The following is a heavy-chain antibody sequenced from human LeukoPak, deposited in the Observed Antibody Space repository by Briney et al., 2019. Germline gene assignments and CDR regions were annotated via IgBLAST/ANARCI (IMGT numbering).Heavy chain of an antibody. D-gene: IGHD5-24*01. CDR2: IIPIFGTA. Sequence: SVKVSCKASGGTFSSYAISWVRQAPGQGLEWMGGIIPIFGTANYAQKFQGRVTITADESTSTAYMELSSLRSEDTAVYYYARGSRRDGYNLFSGAFDIWGQGTMVTVSS. CDR1: GGTFSSYA. J-gene: IGHJ3*02. CDR3: ARGSRRDGYNLFSGAFDI. V-gene: IGHV1-69*01.